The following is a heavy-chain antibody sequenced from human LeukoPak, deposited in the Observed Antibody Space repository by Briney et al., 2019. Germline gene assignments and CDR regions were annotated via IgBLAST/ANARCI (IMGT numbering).Heavy chain of an antibody. V-gene: IGHV3-53*01. CDR2: IYSGGST. CDR3: ARVGELAAREYYYYYMDV. D-gene: IGHD3-10*01. Sequence: GGSLRLSCAASGFTVSSNYMSWVRQAPGKGLEWVSVIYSGGSTYYADSVKGRFTISRDNSKNTLYLQMNSLRAEDTAVYYRARVGELAAREYYYYYMDVWGKGTTVTVSS. J-gene: IGHJ6*03. CDR1: GFTVSSNY.